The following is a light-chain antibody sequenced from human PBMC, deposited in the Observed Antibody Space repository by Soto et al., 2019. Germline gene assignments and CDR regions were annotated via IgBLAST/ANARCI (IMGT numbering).Light chain of an antibody. J-gene: IGKJ5*01. CDR1: RGISSY. V-gene: IGKV1-9*01. CDR2: AAS. CDR3: QQLNSYLIT. Sequence: DIQLTQSPSFLSASVGDRVTITCRASRGISSYLAWYQQKPGKAPKLLIYAASTLHTAVPSRFSGSGSGTEFTLTISSLQPEDFATYYCQQLNSYLITFGQGTRLEIK.